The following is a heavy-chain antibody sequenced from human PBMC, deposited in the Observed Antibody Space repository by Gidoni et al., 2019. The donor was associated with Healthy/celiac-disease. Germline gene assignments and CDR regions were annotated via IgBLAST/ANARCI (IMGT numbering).Heavy chain of an antibody. Sequence: EVQLLESGGGLVQPGGSLRLSCAASGFTFSSYAMSWVRQAPGKGLEWVSAFRGSCGSKYYGDSVKGRVTISRDKFQNTPYLQKNSLRAEDTAVYFRAGNHGDYGGFDYWGQGTLVTVSS. CDR3: AGNHGDYGGFDY. V-gene: IGHV3-23*01. CDR2: FRGSCGSK. CDR1: GFTFSSYA. J-gene: IGHJ4*02. D-gene: IGHD4-17*01.